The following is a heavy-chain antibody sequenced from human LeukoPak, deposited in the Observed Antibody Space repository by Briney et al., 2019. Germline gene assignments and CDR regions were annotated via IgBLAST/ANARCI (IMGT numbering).Heavy chain of an antibody. V-gene: IGHV3-7*01. D-gene: IGHD3-22*01. Sequence: GGSLRLSCAASGFTFSSYWMTWVRQAPGRGLEWVANIKQDKSEEHYVDSVQGRFTISRDNAKNSLYLQMNSLRDEDTAVYYCARDYGTSGYDLHDYWGQGTLVTVSS. CDR2: IKQDKSEE. CDR3: ARDYGTSGYDLHDY. J-gene: IGHJ4*02. CDR1: GFTFSSYW.